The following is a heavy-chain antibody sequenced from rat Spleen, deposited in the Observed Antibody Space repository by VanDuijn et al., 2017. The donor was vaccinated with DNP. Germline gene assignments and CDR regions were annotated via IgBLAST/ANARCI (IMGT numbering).Heavy chain of an antibody. CDR1: GYTFTTSF. CDR2: IYPGDGDT. J-gene: IGHJ3*01. CDR3: ALYPGIRDWFAY. Sequence: QVQLQQSGAELAKPGSSVKISCKASGYTFTTSFMHWIRQQPGNGLEWMGWIYPGDGDTEYNQKFTGKATITADRSSSTAYLQLSSLTSEDSAVYFCALYPGIRDWFAYWGQGTLVTVSS. V-gene: IGHV1-24*01. D-gene: IGHD1-4*01.